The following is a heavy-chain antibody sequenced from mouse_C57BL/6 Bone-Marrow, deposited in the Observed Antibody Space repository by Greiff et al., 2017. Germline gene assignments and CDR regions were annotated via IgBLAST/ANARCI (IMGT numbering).Heavy chain of an antibody. J-gene: IGHJ3*01. D-gene: IGHD1-1*01. V-gene: IGHV1-50*01. CDR2: IDPSDSYT. CDR3: APQIYYYGSSLFAY. CDR1: GYTFTSYW. Sequence: QVQLQQPGAELVKPGASVKLSCKASGYTFTSYWMQWVKQRPGQGLEWIGEIDPSDSYTNYNQKFKGKATLTVDTSSSTAYMQHSSLTSEDSAVYYCAPQIYYYGSSLFAYWGQGTLVTVSA.